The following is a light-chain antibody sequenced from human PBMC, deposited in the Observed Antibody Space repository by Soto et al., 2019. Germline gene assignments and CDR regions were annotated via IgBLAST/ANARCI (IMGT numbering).Light chain of an antibody. CDR2: GAS. CDR3: QQYGSSPRT. CDR1: QGVSSGY. V-gene: IGKV3-20*01. J-gene: IGKJ1*01. Sequence: EIVLTQSPGTLSLSPGERVTLSCRASQGVSSGYLAWYQQKPGQAPRLLIYGASTRATGIPDRFSGSGTGTDFTLTISRLEPEDFAVYYCQQYGSSPRTFGQGTKVDIK.